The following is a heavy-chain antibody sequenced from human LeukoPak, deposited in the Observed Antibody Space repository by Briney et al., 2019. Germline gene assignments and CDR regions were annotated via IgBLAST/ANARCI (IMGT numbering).Heavy chain of an antibody. CDR1: GGSISSSSYY. CDR3: AREEGYYYYYYMDV. Sequence: PSETLSLTCTVSGGSISSSSYYWGWIRQPPGKGLEWIGSIYYSGSTYYNPSLKSRVTISVDTSKNQFSLKLSSVTAADTAVYYCAREEGYYYYYYMDVWAKGPRSPSP. CDR2: IYYSGST. V-gene: IGHV4-39*07. J-gene: IGHJ6*03.